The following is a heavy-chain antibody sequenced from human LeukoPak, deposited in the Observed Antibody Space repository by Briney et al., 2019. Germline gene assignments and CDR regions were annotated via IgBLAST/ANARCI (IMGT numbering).Heavy chain of an antibody. D-gene: IGHD4-17*01. CDR2: INWNGGST. V-gene: IGHV3-20*04. CDR3: ARDFVGDSDAFFDY. CDR1: GFTFDDYG. Sequence: GGSLRLSCAASGFTFDDYGMSWVRQAPGKGLEWVSGINWNGGSTGYADSVKGRFTISRDNAKNSLYLQMNSLTAEDTAVYYCARDFVGDSDAFFDYWGQGALVTVSS. J-gene: IGHJ4*02.